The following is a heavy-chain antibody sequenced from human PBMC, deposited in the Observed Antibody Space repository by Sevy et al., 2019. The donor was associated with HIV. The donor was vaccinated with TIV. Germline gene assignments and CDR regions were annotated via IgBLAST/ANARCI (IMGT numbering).Heavy chain of an antibody. CDR2: ISHDGNYK. V-gene: IGHV3-30-3*01. CDR1: EFTFDNYD. D-gene: IGHD2-21*02. J-gene: IGHJ4*02. CDR3: ARLFSCGGDCYYLDS. Sequence: GGSLRLSCVASEFTFDNYDFHWVRQAPGKGLEWVAVISHDGNYKNYADSVKVRFTISRDNFKNTLYLQMSGLRLEDTAVYFCARLFSCGGDCYYLDSWGQGALVTVSS.